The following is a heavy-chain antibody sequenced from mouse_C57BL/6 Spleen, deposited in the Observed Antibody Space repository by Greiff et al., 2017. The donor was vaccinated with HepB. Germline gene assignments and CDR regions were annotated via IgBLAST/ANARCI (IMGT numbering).Heavy chain of an antibody. CDR3: ARGGVGSVFAY. CDR1: GFTFSSYA. Sequence: EVMLVESGGGLVKPGGSLKLSCAASGFTFSSYAMSWVRQTPEKRLEWVATISDGGSYTYYPDNVKGRFTISRDNAKNNLYLQMSHLKSEDTAMYYCARGGVGSVFAYWGQGTLVTVSA. CDR2: ISDGGSYT. V-gene: IGHV5-4*03. D-gene: IGHD1-1*02. J-gene: IGHJ3*01.